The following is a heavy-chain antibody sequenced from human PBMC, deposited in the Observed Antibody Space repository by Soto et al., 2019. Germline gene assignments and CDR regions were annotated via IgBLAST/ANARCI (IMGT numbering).Heavy chain of an antibody. J-gene: IGHJ4*02. CDR2: ISFDGGKI. CDR3: ARDSPVVGATGALDC. D-gene: IGHD1-26*01. Sequence: QVQLVESGGGVVQPGRSLRLSCAASGFTFSDYAVHWVRQAPGKGLEWVTLISFDGGKIYYADSVQGRFTISRDNSKSTLYLQMDRLRTEDTAVYYCARDSPVVGATGALDCWGQGTVVTVSS. V-gene: IGHV3-30-3*01. CDR1: GFTFSDYA.